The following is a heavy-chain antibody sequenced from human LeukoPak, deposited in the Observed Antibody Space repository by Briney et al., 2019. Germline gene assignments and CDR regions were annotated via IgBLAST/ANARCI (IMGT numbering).Heavy chain of an antibody. D-gene: IGHD2-2*01. CDR3: ARIVVVPASDAFDI. CDR2: ISAYSGDT. CDR1: GYTFNIYG. V-gene: IGHV1-18*01. Sequence: ASVKVSCKASGYTFNIYGISWVRQAPGQGLEWLGWISAYSGDTHYARKLQGRVTMTTDTSTSTAYMELRSLRSDDTAVYYCARIVVVPASDAFDIWGQGTMVTVSS. J-gene: IGHJ3*02.